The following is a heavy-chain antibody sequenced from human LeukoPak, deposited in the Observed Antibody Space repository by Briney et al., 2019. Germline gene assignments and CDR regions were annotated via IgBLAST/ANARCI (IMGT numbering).Heavy chain of an antibody. V-gene: IGHV1-2*02. Sequence: GASVKVSCKASEYTFTGYCIHWVRQAPGQGLEWMGWIDPNTGDSNYVQKFQGRVTMTRDTSISTAYMELRSLRSDDTAVYYCARLRDGYTDYWGQGTLVTVSS. CDR2: IDPNTGDS. J-gene: IGHJ4*02. CDR3: ARLRDGYTDY. CDR1: EYTFTGYC. D-gene: IGHD5-24*01.